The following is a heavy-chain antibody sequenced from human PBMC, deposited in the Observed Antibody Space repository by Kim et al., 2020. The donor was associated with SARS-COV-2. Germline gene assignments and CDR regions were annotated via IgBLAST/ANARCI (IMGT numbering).Heavy chain of an antibody. Sequence: GGSLRLSCAASGFTFSSYGMHWVRQAPGKGLEWVAVISYDGSNKYYADSVKGRFTISRDNSKNTLYLQMNSLRAEDTAVYYCAKAYPKYYYDSSGYYPIDYWGQGTLVTVSS. CDR2: ISYDGSNK. CDR1: GFTFSSYG. CDR3: AKAYPKYYYDSSGYYPIDY. J-gene: IGHJ4*02. D-gene: IGHD3-22*01. V-gene: IGHV3-30*18.